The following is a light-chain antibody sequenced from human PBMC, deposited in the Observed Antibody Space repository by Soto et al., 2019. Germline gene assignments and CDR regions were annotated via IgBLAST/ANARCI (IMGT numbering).Light chain of an antibody. Sequence: DIEMTQSPSTLSASVGDRVTVTCRASQSIGNLLAWYQQKPGKAPNLLISDASNLESGVPSRFSGSGSETEFTLTITSLQPEDFAPSYCQQYKNYSPSTFGQGTKLDI. V-gene: IGKV1-5*01. J-gene: IGKJ2*01. CDR1: QSIGNL. CDR2: DAS. CDR3: QQYKNYSPST.